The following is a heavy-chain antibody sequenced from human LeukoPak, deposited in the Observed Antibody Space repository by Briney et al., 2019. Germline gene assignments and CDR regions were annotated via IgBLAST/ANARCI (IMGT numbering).Heavy chain of an antibody. CDR1: GYSISSGYY. J-gene: IGHJ4*02. Sequence: SETLSLTCTVSGYSISSGYYWGWIRQPPGKGLEWIGSIYHSGSAYYNPSLKSRVTISVDTSKNQFSLKLSSVTAADTAVYYCASNLDSSGSSDWGQGTLVTVSS. D-gene: IGHD6-19*01. CDR3: ASNLDSSGSSD. CDR2: IYHSGSA. V-gene: IGHV4-38-2*02.